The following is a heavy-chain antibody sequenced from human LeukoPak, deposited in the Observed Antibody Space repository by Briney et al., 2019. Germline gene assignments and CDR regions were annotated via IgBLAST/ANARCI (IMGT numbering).Heavy chain of an antibody. CDR1: GYTFTRYG. D-gene: IGHD1-26*01. CDR3: ARDRVGAALHDAFDI. V-gene: IGHV1-18*01. J-gene: IGHJ3*02. Sequence: GAAVKVSCKASGYTFTRYGISWVGQDPGQGLEGVGWISAYNGNTNYAQKLQGRVTMTTDTSTSTAYMELRSLRSDDTAVYYCARDRVGAALHDAFDIWGQGTMVTVSS. CDR2: ISAYNGNT.